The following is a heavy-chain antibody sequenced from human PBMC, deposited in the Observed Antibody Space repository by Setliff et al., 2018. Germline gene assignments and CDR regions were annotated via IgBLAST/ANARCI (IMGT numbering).Heavy chain of an antibody. CDR1: GASISSGFYY. D-gene: IGHD4-4*01. V-gene: IGHV4-61*02. CDR3: ASYRQGVNY. CDR2: VHSSGDT. J-gene: IGHJ4*02. Sequence: SETLSLTCNVSGASISSGFYYWSWIRQPAGKGLEWIGRVHSSGDTKYNPSVKTRVTMSVDTSKNQFSLKLSSVTAADTAVYYCASYRQGVNYWGQGTLVTVSS.